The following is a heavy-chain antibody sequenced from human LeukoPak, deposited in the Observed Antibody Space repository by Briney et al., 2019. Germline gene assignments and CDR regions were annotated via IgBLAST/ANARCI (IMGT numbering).Heavy chain of an antibody. CDR1: GFTFSSYG. J-gene: IGHJ6*02. Sequence: GGSLRLSCAASGFTFSSYGMHWVRQAPGKGLEWVAFIRYGETNKYYEDSVKGRFTVSRDISKNTLYLQMNSLRAEGTAVYYCAKDNDMFNVGYYYAMDVWGQGTTVTVSS. D-gene: IGHD3-9*01. CDR3: AKDNDMFNVGYYYAMDV. CDR2: IRYGETNK. V-gene: IGHV3-30*02.